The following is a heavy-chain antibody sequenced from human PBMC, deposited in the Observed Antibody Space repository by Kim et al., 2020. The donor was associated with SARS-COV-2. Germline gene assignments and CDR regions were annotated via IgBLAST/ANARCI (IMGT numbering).Heavy chain of an antibody. D-gene: IGHD5-18*01. CDR3: ARRRIELWAGIDY. CDR2: IYYSGST. J-gene: IGHJ4*02. V-gene: IGHV4-39*01. Sequence: SETLSLTCTVSGGSISSSSYYWGWIRQPPGKGLEWIGSIYYSGSTYYNPSLKSRVTISVDTSKNQFSLKLSSVTAADTVVYYCARRRIELWAGIDYWGQGTLVTVSS. CDR1: GGSISSSSYY.